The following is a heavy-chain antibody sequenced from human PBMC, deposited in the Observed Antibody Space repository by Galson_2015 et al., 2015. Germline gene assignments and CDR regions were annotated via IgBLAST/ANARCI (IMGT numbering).Heavy chain of an antibody. V-gene: IGHV1-69*06. J-gene: IGHJ4*02. Sequence: SVKVSCKASGGSFNIYAISWVRQAPGQGPQWMGGIIPIFGTSNYAQKFQGRVTITADKSTNTAYMELRGPRSEDTAVYYCARASQDCSRSICPYNYWGQGTLVTVSS. D-gene: IGHD3-3*02. CDR2: IIPIFGTS. CDR3: ARASQDCSRSICPYNY. CDR1: GGSFNIYA.